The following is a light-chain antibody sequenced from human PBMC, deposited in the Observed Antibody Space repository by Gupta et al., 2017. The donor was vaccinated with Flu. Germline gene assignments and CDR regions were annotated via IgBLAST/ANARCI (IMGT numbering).Light chain of an antibody. V-gene: IGLV4-60*03. CDR2: VDRSGDY. CDR3: ETWPSNSHV. CDR1: SEHSTYT. J-gene: IGLJ2*01. Sequence: QPALTQSSSASASLGSSVKLTCTLSSEHSTYTIAWHQQQPGKAPRYLLMVDRSGDYTRGSGVPDCLSGSSSAAALPITISSLQSEDECYYSSETWPSNSHVFGEGTKLNVL.